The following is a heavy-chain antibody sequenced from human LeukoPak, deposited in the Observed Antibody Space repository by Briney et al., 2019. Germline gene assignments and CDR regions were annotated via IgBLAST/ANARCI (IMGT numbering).Heavy chain of an antibody. CDR3: GGH. J-gene: IGHJ4*02. V-gene: IGHV1-69*02. D-gene: IGHD2-15*01. CDR2: IIPSLDVA. CDR1: GDTFIPYT. Sequence: GASVTVSCKASGDTFIPYTFSWVRQAPGQGLEWIGRIIPSLDVANYAHKFQGRVTLEVTSLRSEDTAIYYCARDHCSPGTCLGGHWGQGTLVTVSS.